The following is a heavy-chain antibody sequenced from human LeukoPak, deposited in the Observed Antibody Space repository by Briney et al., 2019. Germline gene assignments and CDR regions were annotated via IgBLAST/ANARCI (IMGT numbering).Heavy chain of an antibody. CDR2: IYSGGST. CDR1: GFTVSNNY. J-gene: IGHJ6*02. CDR3: AGFSHKGV. V-gene: IGHV3-66*01. Sequence: GGSLRLSCAASGFTVSNNYMSWVRQAPGKGLEWVALIYSGGSTYYADFVKGRFNISRDNSKNTLYLRMSSLRAEDTAVYYCAGFSHKGVWGQGTTVTVSS.